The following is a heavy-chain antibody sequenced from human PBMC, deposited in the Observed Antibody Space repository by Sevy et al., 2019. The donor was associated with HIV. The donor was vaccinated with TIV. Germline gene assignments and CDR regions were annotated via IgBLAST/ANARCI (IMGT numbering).Heavy chain of an antibody. J-gene: IGHJ6*02. CDR3: VSDEGSYDISSYYSYYYFGMDV. D-gene: IGHD3-22*01. CDR1: GFTFSSYW. Sequence: GGSLRLSCAASGFTFSSYWMSWVRQAPGKGREWVANIKQDGSEKYYVDSVKGRFTISRDNEKNSLYLQRNSLRAEETDVYDCVSDEGSYDISSYYSYYYFGMDVWSQGTTVTLSS. V-gene: IGHV3-7*03. CDR2: IKQDGSEK.